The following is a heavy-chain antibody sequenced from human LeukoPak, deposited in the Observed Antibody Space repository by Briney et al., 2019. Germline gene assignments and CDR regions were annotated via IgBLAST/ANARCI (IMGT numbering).Heavy chain of an antibody. CDR2: ISYDGSNK. CDR1: GFTFSSYA. CDR3: ARGPGEPNWFDP. Sequence: QTGGSLRLSCAASGFTFSSYAMHWVRQAPGKGLEWVAVISYDGSNKYYADSVKGRFTISRDNSKNTLYLQMNSLRAEDTAVYYCARGPGEPNWFDPWGQGTLVTVSS. J-gene: IGHJ5*02. D-gene: IGHD4-17*01. V-gene: IGHV3-30-3*01.